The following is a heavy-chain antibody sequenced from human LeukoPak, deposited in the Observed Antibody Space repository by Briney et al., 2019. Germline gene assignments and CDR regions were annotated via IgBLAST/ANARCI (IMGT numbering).Heavy chain of an antibody. CDR1: GYTFTGYY. CDR3: ARNLSQLDYGMNV. D-gene: IGHD2-2*01. J-gene: IGHJ6*02. V-gene: IGHV1-2*02. Sequence: GASVKVSCKASGYTFTGYYMHWVRQAPGQGLEWMGWINPNSGGTNYAQKFQGRVTMTRDTSISTAYMELSRLRPDDTAAYYCARNLSQLDYGMNVWGQGTTVTVSS. CDR2: INPNSGGT.